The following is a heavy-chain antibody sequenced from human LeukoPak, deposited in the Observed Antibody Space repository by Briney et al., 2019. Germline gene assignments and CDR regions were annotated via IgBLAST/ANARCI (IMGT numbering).Heavy chain of an antibody. CDR2: ISGSGDSA. J-gene: IGHJ4*02. D-gene: IGHD3-22*01. CDR3: AKSNHYDSNGYYYDLDY. V-gene: IGHV3-23*01. CDR1: GGSFSGYY. Sequence: PSETLSLTCAVYGGSFSGYYWGWVRQAPGKGLEWVSTISGSGDSAYYADSVKGRFTISRDNSKNTLFLQMNSLRTDDTALYYCAKSNHYDSNGYYYDLDYWGQGTLVTVSS.